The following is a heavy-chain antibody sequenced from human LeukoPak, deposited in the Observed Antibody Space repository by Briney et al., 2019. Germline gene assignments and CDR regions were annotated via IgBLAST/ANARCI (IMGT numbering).Heavy chain of an antibody. V-gene: IGHV4-39*01. CDR1: GGSISSSSYY. CDR2: IYYSGST. Sequence: PSQTLSLTCTVSGGSISSSSYYWGWIRRPPGKGLEWTGSIYYSGSTYYNPSLKSRVTISVDTSKNQLSLKLSSVTAADTAVYYCARHLWVAVAGREGYYFDYWGQGTLVTVSS. J-gene: IGHJ4*02. CDR3: ARHLWVAVAGREGYYFDY. D-gene: IGHD6-19*01.